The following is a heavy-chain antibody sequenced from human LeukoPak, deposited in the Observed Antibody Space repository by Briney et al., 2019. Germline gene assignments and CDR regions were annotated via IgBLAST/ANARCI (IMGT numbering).Heavy chain of an antibody. CDR3: ARDRYDFWSGQDY. J-gene: IGHJ4*02. CDR1: GFTFSSYW. D-gene: IGHD3-3*01. Sequence: GGSLRLSCAASGFTFSSYWMSWVRQAPGKGLEWVANIKQDGSEKYYVDSVKGRFTISRDNAKNSLYLQMNSQRAEDTAVYYCARDRYDFWSGQDYWGQGTLVTVSS. V-gene: IGHV3-7*01. CDR2: IKQDGSEK.